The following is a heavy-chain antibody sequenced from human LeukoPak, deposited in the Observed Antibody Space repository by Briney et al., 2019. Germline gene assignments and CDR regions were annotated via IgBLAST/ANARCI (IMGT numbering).Heavy chain of an antibody. V-gene: IGHV1-18*01. Sequence: ASVKVSCKASGYTFTSYGISWVRQAPGQGLEWMGWISAHNGNTNYAQKLQGRVTMTTDTSTSTAYMELRSLRSDDTAVYYCARDDPIAVAVDYYYYGMDVWGQGTTVTVSS. CDR2: ISAHNGNT. J-gene: IGHJ6*02. CDR3: ARDDPIAVAVDYYYYGMDV. CDR1: GYTFTSYG. D-gene: IGHD6-19*01.